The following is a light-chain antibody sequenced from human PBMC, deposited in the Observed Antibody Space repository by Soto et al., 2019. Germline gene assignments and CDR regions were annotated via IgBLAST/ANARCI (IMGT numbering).Light chain of an antibody. CDR2: GAS. V-gene: IGKV3-20*01. J-gene: IGKJ1*01. CDR1: QSVSNNY. CDR3: QQHRSAPPSWT. Sequence: EFVLTQSPGTLSLPPGERATLSCRASQSVSNNYLAWYQHKPGQPPRLLIFGASSRATGIPDRFSGSGSGTDFTLTISRLEPEDFAVYYCQQHRSAPPSWTFGPGTKVEI.